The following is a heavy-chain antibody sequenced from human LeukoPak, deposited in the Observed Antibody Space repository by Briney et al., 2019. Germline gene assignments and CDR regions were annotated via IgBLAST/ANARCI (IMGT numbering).Heavy chain of an antibody. CDR1: GYTFTGYY. Sequence: ASVKVSCKASGYTFTGYYMHWVRQAPGQGLEWMGWINPNSGGTNYAQKFQGRVTMTRDTSISTAYMELSRLRSDDTAVYYCARDQGRLWFGELLSWFDPWGQGTLVTVSS. D-gene: IGHD3-10*01. CDR3: ARDQGRLWFGELLSWFDP. J-gene: IGHJ5*02. CDR2: INPNSGGT. V-gene: IGHV1-2*02.